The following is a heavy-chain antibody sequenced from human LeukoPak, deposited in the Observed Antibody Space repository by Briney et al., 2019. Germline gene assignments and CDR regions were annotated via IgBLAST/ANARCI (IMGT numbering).Heavy chain of an antibody. D-gene: IGHD2-2*01. CDR1: GGTFSGYV. CDR3: ARSRGYCSTNSCHWDYYYYMDV. CDR2: IIPIFDTT. V-gene: IGHV1-69*13. Sequence: GASVKVSCKASGGTFSGYVISWVRQAPGQGPEWMGGIIPIFDTTNYAQKFQGRVTITADESTSTAYMELSRLTSEDTAVYYCARSRGYCSTNSCHWDYYYYMDVWGKGTTVTVSS. J-gene: IGHJ6*03.